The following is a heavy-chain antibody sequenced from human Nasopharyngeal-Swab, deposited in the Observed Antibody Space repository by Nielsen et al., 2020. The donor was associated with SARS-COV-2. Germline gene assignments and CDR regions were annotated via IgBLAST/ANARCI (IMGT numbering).Heavy chain of an antibody. Sequence: GESLKISCAASGFTFSSYAMSWVRQAPGKGLEWVSAISGSGGSTYYADSVKGRFTISRDSSKNTLYLQMNSLRAEDTAVYYCARGPGYYYDSSGSFPVYWGQGTLVTVSS. CDR2: ISGSGGST. D-gene: IGHD3-22*01. CDR1: GFTFSSYA. CDR3: ARGPGYYYDSSGSFPVY. V-gene: IGHV3-23*01. J-gene: IGHJ4*02.